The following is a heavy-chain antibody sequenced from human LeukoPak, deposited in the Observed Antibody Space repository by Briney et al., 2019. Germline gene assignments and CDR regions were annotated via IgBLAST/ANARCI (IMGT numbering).Heavy chain of an antibody. J-gene: IGHJ5*02. CDR2: MYYSGST. D-gene: IGHD1-26*01. CDR3: ARHEDSGSYYGLSSFDP. Sequence: SETLSLTCTVSGGSISSSGYYWGWIRQPPGKGLEWIASMYYSGSTYYNPSLKSRVTISVDTSKNQLSLKLSSLTAADTAVYYCARHEDSGSYYGLSSFDPWGQGTLVTVSS. CDR1: GGSISSSGYY. V-gene: IGHV4-39*01.